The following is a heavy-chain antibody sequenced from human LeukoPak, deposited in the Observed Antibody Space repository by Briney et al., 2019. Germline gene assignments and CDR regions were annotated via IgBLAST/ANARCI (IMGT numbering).Heavy chain of an antibody. CDR1: GGSFSGYY. V-gene: IGHV4-34*01. CDR3: ATSSSWETYNWFDP. CDR2: INHSGST. D-gene: IGHD6-13*01. Sequence: SETLSLTCAVYGGSFSGYYWSWIRQPPGKGLEWIGEINHSGSTNYNPSLKSRVTISVDTSKNQFSLTLSSVTAADTAVYYCATSSSWETYNWFDPWGQGTLVTVSS. J-gene: IGHJ5*02.